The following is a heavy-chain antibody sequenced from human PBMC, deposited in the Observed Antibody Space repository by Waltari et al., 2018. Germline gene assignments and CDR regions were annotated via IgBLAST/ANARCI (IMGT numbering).Heavy chain of an antibody. CDR1: GDTFSNYA. D-gene: IGHD2-8*02. CDR2: IIPIFGAP. J-gene: IGHJ2*01. CDR3: AISTGSDWYFDL. Sequence: QVQLVQSGAEVKKPGSSVKVPCKASGDTFSNYAIAWVRQAPGQGLEWMGGIIPIFGAPKSAQKFQGRVTITADESTSTAYMALSSLRSDDTAVYYCAISTGSDWYFDLWGRGTLVTVSS. V-gene: IGHV1-69*01.